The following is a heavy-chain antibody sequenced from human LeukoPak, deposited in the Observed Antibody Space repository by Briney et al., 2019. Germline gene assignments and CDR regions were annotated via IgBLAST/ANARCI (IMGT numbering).Heavy chain of an antibody. CDR2: ISAYNGNT. V-gene: IGHV1-18*01. D-gene: IGHD2-15*01. Sequence: ASVKVSCKASGYTFISYGITWVRQAPGQGLEWMGWISAYNGNTNYAQRFQGRVTMTTDTSTSTAHMELRSLRSDETAMYYCARGIGDPYCSGGSCYSGGWFDPWGQGALVTVSS. CDR3: ARGIGDPYCSGGSCYSGGWFDP. J-gene: IGHJ5*02. CDR1: GYTFISYG.